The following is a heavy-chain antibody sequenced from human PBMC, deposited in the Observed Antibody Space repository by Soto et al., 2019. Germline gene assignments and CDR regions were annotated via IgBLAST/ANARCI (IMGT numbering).Heavy chain of an antibody. D-gene: IGHD1-1*01. CDR2: ISGSGRTT. Sequence: GGSLRLSCTASGFTFSRYAMTWVRQAPGKGLEWVSAISGSGRTTYYADSVKGRFTISRDNSKNTLYLQMNSLRAEDTAIYYCAKDMSGGEGAVPWFATGTPGLNYFDYWGHGTLVTVSS. V-gene: IGHV3-23*01. CDR1: GFTFSRYA. J-gene: IGHJ4*01. CDR3: AKDMSGGEGAVPWFATGTPGLNYFDY.